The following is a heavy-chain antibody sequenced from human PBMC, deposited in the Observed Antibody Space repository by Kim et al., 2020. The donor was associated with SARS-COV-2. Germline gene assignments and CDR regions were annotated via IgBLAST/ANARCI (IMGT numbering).Heavy chain of an antibody. CDR3: EASDY. V-gene: IGHV3-23*01. Sequence: ISESGLRTNYADSVKGRFTISTDNSKSTLFLQMNSLRAEDTAVYYCEASDYWGQGSLV. J-gene: IGHJ4*02. CDR2: ISESGLRT.